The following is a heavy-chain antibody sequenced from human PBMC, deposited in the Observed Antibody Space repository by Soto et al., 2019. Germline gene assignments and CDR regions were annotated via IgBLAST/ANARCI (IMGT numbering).Heavy chain of an antibody. CDR2: FYYSGST. D-gene: IGHD2-2*01. J-gene: IGHJ6*02. Sequence: SETLSLTCTVSSAPVSSSTYTWGWIRQPPGKGLEWIGRFYYSGSTFYNPSLNSRVTVSVDTSKNQFSLKVTSVTAADTSVYYCARLHGYCISSSCHGHYAMDVWGQGTTVTVSS. V-gene: IGHV4-39*01. CDR3: ARLHGYCISSSCHGHYAMDV. CDR1: SAPVSSSTYT.